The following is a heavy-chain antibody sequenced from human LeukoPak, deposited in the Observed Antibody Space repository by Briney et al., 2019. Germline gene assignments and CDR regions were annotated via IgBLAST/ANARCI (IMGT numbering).Heavy chain of an antibody. D-gene: IGHD1-1*01. CDR1: GGSINSYY. J-gene: IGHJ4*02. V-gene: IGHV4-59*01. Sequence: SETLSLTCTVSGGSINSYYWSWIRQPPGRGLEWIGSIHYSGSTSYNPSLRSRVTISVDKSKNQFFLKLSSVTATDTAVYYCAKGVRTQLQLEEWGQGTLVTVSS. CDR2: IHYSGST. CDR3: AKGVRTQLQLEE.